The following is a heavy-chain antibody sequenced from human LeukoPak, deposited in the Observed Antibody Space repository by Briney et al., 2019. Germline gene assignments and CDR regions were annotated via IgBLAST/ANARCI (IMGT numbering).Heavy chain of an antibody. CDR2: IDSSGITI. Sequence: GGSLRLSCEGSGFPFSSYEMNWLRQAPGKGLEWVSHIDSSGITIYYADSVNGRFTISRDNAKNSIYLQMDSLRVEDTAIYYCARDSVGNLLDYWGQGTPVTVSS. CDR3: ARDSVGNLLDY. J-gene: IGHJ4*02. D-gene: IGHD4-23*01. CDR1: GFPFSSYE. V-gene: IGHV3-48*03.